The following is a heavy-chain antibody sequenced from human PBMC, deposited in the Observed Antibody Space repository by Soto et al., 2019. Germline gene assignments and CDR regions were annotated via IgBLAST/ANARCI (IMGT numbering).Heavy chain of an antibody. CDR3: ARESRSYYYYGMDV. CDR2: ISSGSSSI. Sequence: PGGSLRLSCAASGFTFSSFGMNWVRQAPGKGLEWVSKISSGSSSIYYADSVKGRFTISADKSISTAYLQWSSLKASDTAMYYCARESRSYYYYGMDVWGQGTTVTVSS. CDR1: GFTFSSFG. J-gene: IGHJ6*01. V-gene: IGHV3-48*01.